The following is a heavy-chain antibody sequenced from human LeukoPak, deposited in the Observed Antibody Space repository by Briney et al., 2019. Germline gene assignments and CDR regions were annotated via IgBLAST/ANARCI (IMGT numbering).Heavy chain of an antibody. Sequence: PGGSLRLSCAASGFRFYSYAMSWVRQAPGKGLEWVSYISSSGSTIYYADSVKGRFTISRDNAKNSLYLQMNSLRAEDTAVYYCARTRVVVVTWGQGTLVTVSS. J-gene: IGHJ5*02. CDR1: GFRFYSYA. CDR2: ISSSGSTI. D-gene: IGHD2-15*01. CDR3: ARTRVVVVT. V-gene: IGHV3-48*04.